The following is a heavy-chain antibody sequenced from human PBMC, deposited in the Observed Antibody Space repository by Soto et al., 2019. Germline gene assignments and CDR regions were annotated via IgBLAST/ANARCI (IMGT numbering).Heavy chain of an antibody. CDR2: ISGDGTTT. V-gene: IGHV3-74*01. Sequence: EVQLVESGGGLVQPGEALRLACAASGFSIRKYWMPWVRQAPGKGPVWVSYISGDGTTTDYAGSVKGRFTISRDNAKNTLSLKMDSLRVEDTAIYFCAIQDCTNDVCLEAAVTVGGALEYWGRGAQVTVSS. CDR3: AIQDCTNDVCLEAAVTVGGALEY. D-gene: IGHD2-8*01. J-gene: IGHJ4*02. CDR1: GFSIRKYW.